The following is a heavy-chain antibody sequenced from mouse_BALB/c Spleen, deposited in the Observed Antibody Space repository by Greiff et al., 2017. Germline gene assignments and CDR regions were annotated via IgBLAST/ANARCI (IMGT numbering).Heavy chain of an antibody. CDR3: ARDYGYDREFAY. CDR1: GYAFTNYL. V-gene: IGHV1-54*01. J-gene: IGHJ3*01. CDR2: INPGSGGT. D-gene: IGHD2-2*01. Sequence: VQLQQSGAELVRPGTSVKVSCKASGYAFTNYLIEWVKQRPGQGLEWIGVINPGSGGTNYNEKFKGKATLTADKSSSTAYMQLSSLTSDDSAVYFCARDYGYDREFAYWGQGTLVTV.